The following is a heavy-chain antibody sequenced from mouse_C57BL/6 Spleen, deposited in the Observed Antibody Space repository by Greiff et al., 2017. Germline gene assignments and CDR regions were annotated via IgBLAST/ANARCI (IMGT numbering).Heavy chain of an antibody. CDR2: IRNKANGYTT. Sequence: EVKLMESGGGLVQPGGSLSLSCAASGFTFIDYYMSWVRQPPGKALEWLGFIRNKANGYTTEYSASVKGRFTISRDNSQSILYLQMNALRAEDSATYYCARSPAIYYGYDGNAMDYWGQGTSVTVSS. D-gene: IGHD2-2*01. J-gene: IGHJ4*01. CDR3: ARSPAIYYGYDGNAMDY. V-gene: IGHV7-3*01. CDR1: GFTFIDYY.